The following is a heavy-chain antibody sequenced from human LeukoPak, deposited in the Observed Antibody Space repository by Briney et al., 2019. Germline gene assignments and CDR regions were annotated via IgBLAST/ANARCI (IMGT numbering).Heavy chain of an antibody. V-gene: IGHV3-7*01. CDR3: ARAVAGSYYYYGMDV. CDR1: GFTFSSYW. D-gene: IGHD6-19*01. CDR2: IKQDGSEK. Sequence: GGSLRLSCAASGFTFSSYWMSWVRQAPGKGLEWVANIKQDGSEKYYVDSAKGRFTISRDNAKNSLYLQMNSLRAEDTAVYYCARAVAGSYYYYGMDVWGQGTTVTVSS. J-gene: IGHJ6*02.